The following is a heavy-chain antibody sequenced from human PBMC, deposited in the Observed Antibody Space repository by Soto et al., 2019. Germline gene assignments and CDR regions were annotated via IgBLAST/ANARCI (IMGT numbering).Heavy chain of an antibody. V-gene: IGHV4-34*01. Sequence: SETLSLTCAVYGGSFSGYYWSWIRQPPGKGLEWIGEINHSGSTNYNPSLKSRVTISVDTSKNQFSLKLSSVTAADTAVYYCARVPIWSGYRRSHWFDPWGQGTLVTVSS. J-gene: IGHJ5*02. D-gene: IGHD3-3*01. CDR3: ARVPIWSGYRRSHWFDP. CDR1: GGSFSGYY. CDR2: INHSGST.